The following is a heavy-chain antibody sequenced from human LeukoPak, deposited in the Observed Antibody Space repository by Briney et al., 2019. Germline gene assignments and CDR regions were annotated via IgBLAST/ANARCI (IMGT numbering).Heavy chain of an antibody. CDR3: ARRGARGVLWSGEQWFVY. Sequence: ASVKVSCKASGYTFTSYGISWVGQAPGQGREWMGGISAYNGNTHYTQKRQGRVTMTTDTSTSTIYMELSSLKSDETAVYCCARRGARGVLWSGEQWFVYWGQGTLVTVSS. CDR2: ISAYNGNT. CDR1: GYTFTSYG. D-gene: IGHD3-10*01. V-gene: IGHV1-18*01. J-gene: IGHJ4*02.